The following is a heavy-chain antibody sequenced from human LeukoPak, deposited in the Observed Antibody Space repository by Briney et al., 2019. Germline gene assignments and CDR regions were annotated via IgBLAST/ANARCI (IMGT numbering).Heavy chain of an antibody. CDR1: GFTVSSTY. J-gene: IGHJ4*02. CDR3: VRYCLSPGGFDY. V-gene: IGHV3-64D*06. Sequence: GGSLRLSCAASGFTVSSTYMSWVRQAPGKGLEYVSAISSNGGSTYYADSVKGRFTISRDNSKNTLYLQMSSLRAEDTAVYYCVRYCLSPGGFDYWGQGTLVTVSS. CDR2: ISSNGGST. D-gene: IGHD1-14*01.